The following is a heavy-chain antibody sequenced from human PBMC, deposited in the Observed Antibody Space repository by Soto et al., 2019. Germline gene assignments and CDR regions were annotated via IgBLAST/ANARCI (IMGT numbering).Heavy chain of an antibody. V-gene: IGHV3-15*01. D-gene: IGHD4-17*01. CDR3: TTGPYGDAFDI. CDR2: IKSKTDGGTT. CDR1: GFTFSNAW. Sequence: GGSLRLSCAASGFTFSNAWMSWVRQAPGEGLVWVGRIKSKTDGGTTDYAAPVKGRFTISRDDSKNTLYLQMNSLKTEDTAVYYCTTGPYGDAFDIWGQGTMVTVSS. J-gene: IGHJ3*02.